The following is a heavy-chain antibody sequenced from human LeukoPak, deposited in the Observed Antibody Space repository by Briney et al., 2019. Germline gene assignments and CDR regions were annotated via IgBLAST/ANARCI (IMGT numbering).Heavy chain of an antibody. Sequence: TSETLSLTCAVYGGSFSGYYWSSIRQPPGKGLEWIGEINHSGSTNYNPSLKSRVTISVDTSKNQFSLKLSSVTAADTTVYYCARAPVAVARYVYWGQGTLVTVSS. D-gene: IGHD6-19*01. CDR1: GGSFSGYY. CDR2: INHSGST. V-gene: IGHV4-34*01. CDR3: ARAPVAVARYVY. J-gene: IGHJ4*02.